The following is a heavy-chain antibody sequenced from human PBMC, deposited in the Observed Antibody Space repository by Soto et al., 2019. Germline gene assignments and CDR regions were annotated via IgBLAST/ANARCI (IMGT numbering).Heavy chain of an antibody. J-gene: IGHJ6*03. CDR1: GGSFSGYY. CDR2: ISHSGST. CDR3: ARGYRGYCSSTSCPRGYYYYMDV. D-gene: IGHD2-2*01. Sequence: SETLSLTCAVYGGSFSGYYWSWIRQPPGKGLEWIGEISHSGSTNYNPSLKSRVTISVDTSKNQFSLKLSSVTAADTAVYYCARGYRGYCSSTSCPRGYYYYMDVWGKGTTVTVSS. V-gene: IGHV4-34*01.